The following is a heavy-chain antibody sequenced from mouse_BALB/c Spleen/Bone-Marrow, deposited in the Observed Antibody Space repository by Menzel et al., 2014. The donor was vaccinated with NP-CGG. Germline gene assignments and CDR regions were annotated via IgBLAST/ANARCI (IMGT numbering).Heavy chain of an antibody. D-gene: IGHD1-1*01. Sequence: QVQLKDSGAELVKPGASVKLSCKASGYTSTSYWMHWVKQRPGQGLEWIGEINPSNGRTNYNEKFKSKATLTVDKSSSTAYMQLSSLTSEDSAVYYCARRTTTVVATDYWGQGTTLTVSS. J-gene: IGHJ2*01. CDR3: ARRTTTVVATDY. CDR1: GYTSTSYW. V-gene: IGHV1S81*02. CDR2: INPSNGRT.